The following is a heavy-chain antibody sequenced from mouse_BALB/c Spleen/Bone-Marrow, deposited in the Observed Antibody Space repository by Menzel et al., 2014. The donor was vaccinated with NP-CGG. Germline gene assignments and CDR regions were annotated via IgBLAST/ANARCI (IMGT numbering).Heavy chain of an antibody. J-gene: IGHJ4*01. D-gene: IGHD1-1*01. CDR1: GFNIKDTY. V-gene: IGHV14-3*02. Sequence: VQLQQSGAELVKPGASVKLSCTASGFNIKDTYMHWVKQRPEQGLEWIGRIDPANGNTKYDPKFQGKATITADTSSNTAYLQLSSLTSEDTAVYYCALLLRYYAVEYWGQGTSDTVSS. CDR2: IDPANGNT. CDR3: ALLLRYYAVEY.